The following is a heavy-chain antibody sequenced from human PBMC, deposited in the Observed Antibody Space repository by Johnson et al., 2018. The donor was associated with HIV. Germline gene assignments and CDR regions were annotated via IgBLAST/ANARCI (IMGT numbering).Heavy chain of an antibody. Sequence: QVQLVESGGGVVQPGRSLRLSCAASGSTFSNYAMHWVRQTQGKGLDWVAVISYDGSDKYYADSVKGRFTISRDNSKNTLYLQMNSLRSEDTAVYFCARGFRAVAGYDAFDIWGQGTMVTVSS. CDR3: ARGFRAVAGYDAFDI. CDR1: GSTFSNYA. V-gene: IGHV3-30*04. D-gene: IGHD6-19*01. CDR2: ISYDGSDK. J-gene: IGHJ3*02.